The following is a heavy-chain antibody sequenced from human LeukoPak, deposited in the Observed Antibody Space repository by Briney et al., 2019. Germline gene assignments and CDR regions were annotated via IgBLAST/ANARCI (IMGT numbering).Heavy chain of an antibody. CDR3: ATGIAAAGTGGIYYYYYMDV. CDR2: TYYRSKWNH. CDR1: GDSFSSNRVA. J-gene: IGHJ6*03. Sequence: SQTLSLTCAISGDSFSSNRVAWNWIRQSPTRGLEWLGRTYYRSKWNHDYGVFVRGRITIYADTSKNEFHLHLNSVTPEDTAVYYCATGIAAAGTGGIYYYYYMDVWGKGTTVTVSS. D-gene: IGHD6-13*01. V-gene: IGHV6-1*01.